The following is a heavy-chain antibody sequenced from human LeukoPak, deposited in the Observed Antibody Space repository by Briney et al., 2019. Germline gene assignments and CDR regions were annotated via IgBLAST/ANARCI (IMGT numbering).Heavy chain of an antibody. V-gene: IGHV3-9*01. J-gene: IGHJ4*02. CDR3: AKDSAYYYDSSGYSVY. CDR1: GFTFDDYA. CDR2: ISWNSGSI. D-gene: IGHD3-22*01. Sequence: GGSLRLSCAASGFTFDDYAMHWVRQAPGKGLEWVSGISWNSGSIGYADSVKGRFTISRDNAKNSLYLQMNSLRAEDTALYYCAKDSAYYYDSSGYSVYWGQGTLDTVSS.